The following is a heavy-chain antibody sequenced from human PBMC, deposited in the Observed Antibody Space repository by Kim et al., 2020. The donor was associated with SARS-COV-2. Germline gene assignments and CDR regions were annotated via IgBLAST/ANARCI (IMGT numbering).Heavy chain of an antibody. CDR3: ARGGVHDF. Sequence: GGITTYADSVEGRFTISRDNAKNSLYLQMNRLRAEDTAVYYCARGGVHDFWGQGTLVTVSS. CDR2: GGIT. J-gene: IGHJ4*02. V-gene: IGHV3-74*01. D-gene: IGHD1-26*01.